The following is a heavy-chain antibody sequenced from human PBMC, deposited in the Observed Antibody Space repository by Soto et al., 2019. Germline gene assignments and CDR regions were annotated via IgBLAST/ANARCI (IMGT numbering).Heavy chain of an antibody. D-gene: IGHD3-3*01. CDR1: GFTFSSYA. CDR2: ISYDGSNK. Sequence: GSLRLSCAASGFTFSSYAMHWVRQAPGKGLEWVAVISYDGSNKYYADSVKGRFTISRDNSKNTLYLQMNSLRAEDTAVYYCAELKKNVLRFGYWGQGTLVTVSS. CDR3: AELKKNVLRFGY. J-gene: IGHJ4*02. V-gene: IGHV3-30-3*01.